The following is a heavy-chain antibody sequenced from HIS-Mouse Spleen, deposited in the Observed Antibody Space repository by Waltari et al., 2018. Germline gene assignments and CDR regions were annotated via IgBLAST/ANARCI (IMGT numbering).Heavy chain of an antibody. CDR3: ARDRGGRDYGDYYFDY. CDR1: GFTFSSYG. J-gene: IGHJ4*02. Sequence: QVQLVESGGGVVQPGRSLRLSCAASGFTFSSYGMHWVRQAPGKGLGWVAVIWDGGSNKDYADSVKGRFTIARDNSKNTLYLQMNSLRAEDTAVYYCARDRGGRDYGDYYFDYWGQGTLVTVSS. CDR2: IWDGGSNK. V-gene: IGHV3-33*01. D-gene: IGHD4-17*01.